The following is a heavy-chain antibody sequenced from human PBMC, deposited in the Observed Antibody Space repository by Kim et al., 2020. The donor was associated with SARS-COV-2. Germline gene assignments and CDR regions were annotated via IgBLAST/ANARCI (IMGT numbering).Heavy chain of an antibody. CDR2: IRSKANSYAT. J-gene: IGHJ4*02. CDR1: GFTFSGSA. CDR3: TRLTPNTGYSSMEVGY. V-gene: IGHV3-73*01. D-gene: IGHD6-13*01. Sequence: GGSLRLSCAASGFTFSGSAMHWVRQASGKGLEWVGRIRSKANSYATAYAASVKGRFTISRDDSKNTAYLQMNSLKTEDTAVYYCTRLTPNTGYSSMEVGYWGQGTLVTVSS.